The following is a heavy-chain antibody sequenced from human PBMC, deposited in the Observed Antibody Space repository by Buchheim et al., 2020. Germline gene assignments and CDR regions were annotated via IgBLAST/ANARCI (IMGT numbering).Heavy chain of an antibody. J-gene: IGHJ5*02. CDR3: ARLYNSRNWFDP. V-gene: IGHV2-70*13. CDR2: IDWDDDK. CDR1: GFSLTTNGMC. Sequence: QVTLRESGPALVKSPQTLTLTCTFSGFSLTTNGMCVSWIRQPPGKALEWLARIDWDDDKYYSTSLKTRLSISKDTSKNQVVLKMTNMDPEDTGTYYCARLYNSRNWFDPWGQGTL. D-gene: IGHD6-13*01.